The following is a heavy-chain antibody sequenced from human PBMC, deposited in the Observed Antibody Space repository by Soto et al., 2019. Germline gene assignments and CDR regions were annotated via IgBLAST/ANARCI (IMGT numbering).Heavy chain of an antibody. V-gene: IGHV3-33*01. CDR1: GFTFSSYG. CDR3: ARDHIVVTYYMDV. J-gene: IGHJ6*03. D-gene: IGHD2-21*01. CDR2: IWYDGSNK. Sequence: GGSLRLSCAASGFTFSSYGMHWVRQAPGKGLEWVAVIWYDGSNKYYADSVKGRFTISRDNSKNTLYLQMNSLRAEDTAVYYCARDHIVVTYYMDVWGKGTTVTVSS.